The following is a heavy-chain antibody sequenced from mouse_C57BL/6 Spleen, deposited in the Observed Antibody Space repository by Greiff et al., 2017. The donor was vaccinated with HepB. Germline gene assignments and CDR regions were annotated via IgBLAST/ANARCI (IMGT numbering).Heavy chain of an antibody. Sequence: VQLQESGAELVRPGASVTLSCKASGYTFTDYEMHWVKQTPVHGLEWIGAIDPETGGTAYNQKFKGKAILTADKSSSTAYMELRSLTSEDSAVYYCTRSTVVEDWFAYWGQGTLVTVSA. J-gene: IGHJ3*01. D-gene: IGHD1-1*01. CDR1: GYTFTDYE. CDR2: IDPETGGT. V-gene: IGHV1-15*01. CDR3: TRSTVVEDWFAY.